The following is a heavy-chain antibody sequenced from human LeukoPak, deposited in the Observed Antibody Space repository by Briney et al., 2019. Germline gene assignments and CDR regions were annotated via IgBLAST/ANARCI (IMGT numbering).Heavy chain of an antibody. D-gene: IGHD6-6*01. J-gene: IGHJ4*02. CDR3: AKDIRSYSSSPHFDY. Sequence: GGSLRLSCAASGFTLDDYAMHWVRQAPGKGLEWVSLISGDGGSTYYADSVKGRFTISRDNSKNSLYLQMNSLRTEDTALYYCAKDIRSYSSSPHFDYWGQGTLVTVSS. V-gene: IGHV3-43*02. CDR1: GFTLDDYA. CDR2: ISGDGGST.